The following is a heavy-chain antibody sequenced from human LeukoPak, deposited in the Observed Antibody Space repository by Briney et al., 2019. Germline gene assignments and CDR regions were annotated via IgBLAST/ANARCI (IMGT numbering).Heavy chain of an antibody. V-gene: IGHV1-46*01. J-gene: IGHJ6*03. CDR3: ARDGPGYSSTSTDYMDV. D-gene: IGHD6-13*01. CDR2: INPITGAT. CDR1: GYTFRIYY. Sequence: ASVKVSCKASGYTFRIYYMHWVRQAPGQGLEWMGIINPITGATTYARSFQDRVTITRDTSTGTIYMELSSLRSEDTAVYFCARDGPGYSSTSTDYMDVWGKGTTVTVSS.